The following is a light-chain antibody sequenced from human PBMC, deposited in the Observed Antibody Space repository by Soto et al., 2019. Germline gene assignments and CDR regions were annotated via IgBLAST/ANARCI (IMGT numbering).Light chain of an antibody. CDR2: KVS. V-gene: IGKV2-30*01. CDR3: MQGTRWPLT. J-gene: IGKJ4*01. CDR1: ESLLYGDGNTY. Sequence: VLTQSPLSLPVTLGQPASMSCRSNESLLYGDGNTYLNWFHQRPGQSPRRLIYKVSNRDSGVPDRVSGSGTGTDFTRKISKGEAEDGGICDCMQGTRWPLTFGGGTKVEIK.